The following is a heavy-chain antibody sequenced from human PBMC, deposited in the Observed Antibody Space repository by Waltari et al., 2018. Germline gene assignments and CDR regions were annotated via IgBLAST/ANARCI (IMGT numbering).Heavy chain of an antibody. Sequence: EVQLVGTGGGLIQPGGSLRLSCAASGFTVSSNYMSWVRQAPGKGLEWVSVIYSGGSTYYADSVKGRFTISRDNSKNTLYLQMNSLRAEDTAVYYCASGLRGIAVAGEEDYFDYWGQGTLVTVSS. CDR2: IYSGGST. D-gene: IGHD6-19*01. V-gene: IGHV3-53*02. J-gene: IGHJ4*02. CDR1: GFTVSSNY. CDR3: ASGLRGIAVAGEEDYFDY.